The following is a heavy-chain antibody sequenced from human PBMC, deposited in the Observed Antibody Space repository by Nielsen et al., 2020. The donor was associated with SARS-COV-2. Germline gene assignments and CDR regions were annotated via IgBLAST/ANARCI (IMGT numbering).Heavy chain of an antibody. D-gene: IGHD2-15*01. Sequence: EGSLRLSCAASGFTFSSYWMSWVRQAPGKGLEWVANIKQDGSEKYYVDSVKGRFTISRDNAKNSLYLQMNSLRAEDTAVYYCARDIVVVVAATEIDYYGMDVWGQGTTVTVSS. CDR2: IKQDGSEK. J-gene: IGHJ6*02. CDR3: ARDIVVVVAATEIDYYGMDV. CDR1: GFTFSSYW. V-gene: IGHV3-7*03.